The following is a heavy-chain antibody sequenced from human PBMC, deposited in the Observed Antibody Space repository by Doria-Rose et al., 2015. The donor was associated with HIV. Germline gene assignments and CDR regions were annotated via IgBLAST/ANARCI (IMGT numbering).Heavy chain of an antibody. CDR3: ARIKSSRWYHKYYFDF. CDR2: IVSDDER. Sequence: QVTLKESGPVLVKPTETLTLTCTVSGVSLSSPGMGVSWIRQRPRKALEWLANIVSDDERSYKTSLKSRLTISRGTSKSQVVLTMTDMDPVDTATYYCARIKSSRWYHKYYFDFWGQGTLVIVSA. D-gene: IGHD6-13*01. V-gene: IGHV2-26*01. J-gene: IGHJ4*02. CDR1: GVSLSSPGMG.